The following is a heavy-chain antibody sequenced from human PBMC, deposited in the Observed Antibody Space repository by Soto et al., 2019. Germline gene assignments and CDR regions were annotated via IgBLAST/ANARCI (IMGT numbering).Heavy chain of an antibody. CDR2: IKRKIDGETT. CDR1: GFTFTDVW. CDR3: AVDAQCSSTNCPGAFDI. V-gene: IGHV3-15*01. J-gene: IGHJ3*02. D-gene: IGHD2-2*01. Sequence: EVQLVESGGGLVKPGGSLRLSCAASGFTFTDVWMTWVRQAPGTGLEWVGRIKRKIDGETTDYAAPVKGRFTISRDDIKTTLFLQMNSLKSEDTAVYYCAVDAQCSSTNCPGAFDIWGQGTMVTVSS.